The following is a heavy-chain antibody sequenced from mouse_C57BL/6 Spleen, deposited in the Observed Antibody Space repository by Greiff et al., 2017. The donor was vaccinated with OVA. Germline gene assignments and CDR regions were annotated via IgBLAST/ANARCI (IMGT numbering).Heavy chain of an antibody. CDR3: ARYGSSAWFAY. Sequence: DVKLQESGPELVKPGASVKISCKASGYSFTGYYMNWVKQSPEKSLEWIGEINPSTGGTTYNQKFKAKATLTVDKSSSTAYMQLKSLTSEDSAVYYCARYGSSAWFAYWGQGTLVTVSA. V-gene: IGHV1-42*01. D-gene: IGHD1-1*01. J-gene: IGHJ3*01. CDR2: INPSTGGT. CDR1: GYSFTGYY.